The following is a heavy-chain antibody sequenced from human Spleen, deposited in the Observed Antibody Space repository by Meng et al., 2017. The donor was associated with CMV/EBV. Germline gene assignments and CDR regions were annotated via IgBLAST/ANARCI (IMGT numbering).Heavy chain of an antibody. J-gene: IGHJ4*02. CDR1: GFTFSSYA. Sequence: LSLTCAASGFTFSSYAMSWVRQAPGKGLEWVSAISGSGSSTYYVDSVKGRFTISRDNSKNTVYLQMNSLRAGDTAVYYCAKAVDYYGSGSYWGDYWGQGTLVTVSS. CDR2: ISGSGSST. CDR3: AKAVDYYGSGSYWGDY. V-gene: IGHV3-23*01. D-gene: IGHD3-10*01.